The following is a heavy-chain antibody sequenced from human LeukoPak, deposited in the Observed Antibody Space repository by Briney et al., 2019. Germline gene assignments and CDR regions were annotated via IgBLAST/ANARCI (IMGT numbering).Heavy chain of an antibody. CDR1: GITLSNYG. CDR3: AKRGVVIRVILVGFHKEAYYFDS. D-gene: IGHD3-22*01. Sequence: GGSLRLSCAVSGITLSNYGMRWVRQAPGRGLEWVAGISDTGGRTNYADSVEGRFTISRDNPKNTLYLQMNSLRAEDTAVYFCAKRGVVIRVILVGFHKEAYYFDSWGQGALVTVSS. CDR2: ISDTGGRT. V-gene: IGHV3-23*01. J-gene: IGHJ4*02.